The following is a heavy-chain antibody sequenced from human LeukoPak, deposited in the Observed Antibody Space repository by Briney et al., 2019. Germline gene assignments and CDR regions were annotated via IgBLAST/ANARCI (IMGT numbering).Heavy chain of an antibody. CDR1: GFTSTSYA. J-gene: IGHJ4*02. CDR3: AKGAYDYIEIGYFDS. CDR2: LIGGSGST. D-gene: IGHD5-12*01. V-gene: IGHV3-23*01. Sequence: GGSLRLSCAASGFTSTSYAMNWVRQAPGKGLEWVSVLIGGSGSTGYADSVKGRFTISRDNSKNTVFLQMNSLRAEDTAIYYCAKGAYDYIEIGYFDSWGQGTLVTVSS.